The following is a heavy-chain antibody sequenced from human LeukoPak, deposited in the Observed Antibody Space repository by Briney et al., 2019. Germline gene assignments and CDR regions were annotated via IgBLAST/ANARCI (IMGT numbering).Heavy chain of an antibody. CDR2: ISSSGGTI. V-gene: IGHV3-48*03. CDR3: ARSVQHLLDF. D-gene: IGHD6-13*01. CDR1: GFTVSSSE. J-gene: IGHJ4*02. Sequence: GGSLRLSCAASGFTVSSSEMSWVRQAPGKGLEWVSYISSSGGTISYADSVKGRFTISRDNAKNSLYLQMNSLRAEDTAIYYCARSVQHLLDFSGQGTPVTVSS.